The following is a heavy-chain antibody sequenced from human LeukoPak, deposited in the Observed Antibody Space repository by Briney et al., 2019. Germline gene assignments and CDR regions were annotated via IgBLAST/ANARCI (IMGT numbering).Heavy chain of an antibody. D-gene: IGHD6-19*01. CDR1: GFTFSSYS. J-gene: IGHJ4*02. CDR3: ARAYSGWYFDY. CDR2: INNNGGAT. Sequence: GGSLRLSCSASGFTFSSYSMDWVRQAPGKGPEYVSGINNNGGATQYVDSVKGRFTISRDNSKNTLFLQMNSLRAEDTAVYYCARAYSGWYFDYWGQGTLVTVSS. V-gene: IGHV3-64*04.